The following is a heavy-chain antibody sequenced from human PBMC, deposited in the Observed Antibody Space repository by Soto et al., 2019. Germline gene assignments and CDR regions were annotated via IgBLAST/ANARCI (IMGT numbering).Heavy chain of an antibody. D-gene: IGHD6-6*01. V-gene: IGHV1-69*13. CDR3: ARGGKSSSSPDYYYYGRDA. CDR2: IIPIFGTA. Sequence: SVKVSCKASGGTFSSYAISWVRQAPGQGLEWMGGIIPIFGTANYAQKFQGRVTITADESTSTAYMELSSLRSEDTAVYYCARGGKSSSSPDYYYYGRDASGPGTTPTVSS. CDR1: GGTFSSYA. J-gene: IGHJ6*02.